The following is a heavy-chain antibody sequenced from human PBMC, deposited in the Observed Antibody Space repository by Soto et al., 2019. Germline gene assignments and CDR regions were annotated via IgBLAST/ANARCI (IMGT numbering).Heavy chain of an antibody. CDR2: ISSSGYI. D-gene: IGHD2-15*01. V-gene: IGHV3-21*01. CDR3: ARDCSGGSCYPGMDV. Sequence: EVQLVESGGGLVKPGGSLRLSCAASGFTFNSYTINWVRQAPGKRLEWLSSISSSGYIFSTDSVRGRFTISRDNAKNSVYLQINSLRAEDTAVYFCARDCSGGSCYPGMDVWGQGTTVTVSS. CDR1: GFTFNSYT. J-gene: IGHJ6*02.